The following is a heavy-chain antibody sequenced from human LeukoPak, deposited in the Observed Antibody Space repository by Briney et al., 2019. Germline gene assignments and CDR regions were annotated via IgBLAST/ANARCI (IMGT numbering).Heavy chain of an antibody. J-gene: IGHJ4*02. V-gene: IGHV1-2*06. CDR1: GYIFTDYH. Sequence: ASVKVSCKASGYIFTDYHMHWVRQAPGQGPEYMGRINPNSGGTNYAQKFQVRVTMTRDTSISTAYMELTSLRSDDTAVYYCVTGMVGVTNYWGQGTLVTVSS. CDR3: VTGMVGVTNY. D-gene: IGHD1-26*01. CDR2: INPNSGGT.